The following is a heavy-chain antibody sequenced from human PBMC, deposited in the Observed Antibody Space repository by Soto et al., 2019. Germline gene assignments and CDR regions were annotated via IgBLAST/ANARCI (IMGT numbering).Heavy chain of an antibody. V-gene: IGHV3-7*01. J-gene: IGHJ6*02. D-gene: IGHD3-3*01. CDR1: GFTFSSYW. CDR3: ARVWADFWSGYFYYYYGMDV. Sequence: GGSLRLSCAASGFTFSSYWMSWVRQAPGKGLEWVANIKQDGSEKYYVDSVKGRFTISRDNAKNSLYLQMNSLRAEDTAVYYCARVWADFWSGYFYYYYGMDVWGQGTTVTVSS. CDR2: IKQDGSEK.